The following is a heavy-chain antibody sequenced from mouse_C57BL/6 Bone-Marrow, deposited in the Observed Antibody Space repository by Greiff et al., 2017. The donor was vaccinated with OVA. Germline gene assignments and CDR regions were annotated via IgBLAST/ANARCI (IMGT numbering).Heavy chain of an antibody. Sequence: QVQLQQSGPGLVQPSQSLSITCTVSGFSLTSYGVHWVRQSPGKGLEWMGVIWRGGSTDYTAAFMSRLSITKDNSKSQVFFKMNSLQADDTAIYYCANDSNLYYAMDYWGQGTSVTVSS. J-gene: IGHJ4*01. CDR2: IWRGGST. CDR3: ANDSNLYYAMDY. V-gene: IGHV2-5*01. CDR1: GFSLTSYG. D-gene: IGHD2-5*01.